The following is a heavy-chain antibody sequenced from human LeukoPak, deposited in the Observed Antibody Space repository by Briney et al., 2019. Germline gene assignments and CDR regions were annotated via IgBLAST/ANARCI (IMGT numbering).Heavy chain of an antibody. J-gene: IGHJ5*02. CDR2: ISAYNGNT. Sequence: ASVKVSCKASGYTFTSHGISWVRQAPGQGLEWMGWISAYNGNTNYAQKLQGRVTMTTDTSTSTAYMELRSLRSDDTAVYYCARDQACSGGSCYSGAGDWFDPWGQGTLVTVSS. D-gene: IGHD2-15*01. CDR1: GYTFTSHG. CDR3: ARDQACSGGSCYSGAGDWFDP. V-gene: IGHV1-18*01.